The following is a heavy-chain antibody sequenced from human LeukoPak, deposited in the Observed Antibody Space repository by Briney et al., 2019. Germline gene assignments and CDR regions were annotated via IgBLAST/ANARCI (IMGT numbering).Heavy chain of an antibody. CDR3: AKDPAGGSSWYYFDY. Sequence: PGGSLRLSCAASGFTFSSYAMSWVRQAPGKGLEWVSAISGSGGSTQYADSVKGRFTISRDNSKNTLYLQMNSLRAEDTAVYYCAKDPAGGSSWYYFDYWGQGTLVTVSS. J-gene: IGHJ4*02. CDR2: ISGSGGST. D-gene: IGHD6-13*01. CDR1: GFTFSSYA. V-gene: IGHV3-23*01.